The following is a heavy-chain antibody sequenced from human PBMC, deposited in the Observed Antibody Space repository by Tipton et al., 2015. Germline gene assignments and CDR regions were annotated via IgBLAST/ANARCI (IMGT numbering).Heavy chain of an antibody. CDR3: ARGEIATYRIHYFDY. CDR1: GGRISRNY. V-gene: IGHV4-59*01. CDR2: IYYTGST. J-gene: IGHJ4*02. Sequence: TLSLTCSVSGGRISRNYWNWIRQPPGKGLEWIGSIYYTGSTNYNPSLKTRVSISMETFRNQFSLQLTSVTAADTAVYFCARGEIATYRIHYFDYWGQGVLVPVSS. D-gene: IGHD5-24*01.